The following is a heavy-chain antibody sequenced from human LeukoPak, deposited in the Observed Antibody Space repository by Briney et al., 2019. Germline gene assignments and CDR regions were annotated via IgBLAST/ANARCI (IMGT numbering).Heavy chain of an antibody. CDR3: ARLVVWKWYLDY. Sequence: SETLSLTCTVSGGSVSSGSYYWSWIRQPPGKELEWIGYIYYSGSTYYNPSLKSRVTISVDTSKNQFSLKLSSVTAADTAVYYCARLVVWKWYLDYWGQGTLVTVSS. CDR1: GGSVSSGSYY. CDR2: IYYSGST. J-gene: IGHJ4*02. V-gene: IGHV4-39*01. D-gene: IGHD2-15*01.